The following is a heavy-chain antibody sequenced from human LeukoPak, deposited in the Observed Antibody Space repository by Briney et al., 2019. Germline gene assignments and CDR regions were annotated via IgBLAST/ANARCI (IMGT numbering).Heavy chain of an antibody. V-gene: IGHV3-33*01. CDR2: IWYDGSNK. J-gene: IGHJ4*02. Sequence: GGSLRLSCAASGFTFSSYGMHWVRQAPGKGLEWVAVIWYDGSNKYYADSVKGRFTTSRDNSKNTLYLQMNSLRAEDTAVYYCARDNGGYSYVGYFDYWGQGTLVTVSS. CDR3: ARDNGGYSYVGYFDY. CDR1: GFTFSSYG. D-gene: IGHD5-18*01.